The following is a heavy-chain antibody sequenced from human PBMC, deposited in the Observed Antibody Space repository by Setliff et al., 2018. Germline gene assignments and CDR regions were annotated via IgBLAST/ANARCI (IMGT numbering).Heavy chain of an antibody. CDR2: IYAGDSDT. V-gene: IGHV5-51*01. CDR1: GYSFTRYW. Sequence: PGESLKISCKGSGYSFTRYWIGWVRQMPGKGLEWMGIIYAGDSDTRYSPSFQGQVTISADKSISTAYLQWSSLKASDTAMYYCARTRTPSPFDSWFDPWGQGALVTVSS. J-gene: IGHJ5*02. CDR3: ARTRTPSPFDSWFDP. D-gene: IGHD2-15*01.